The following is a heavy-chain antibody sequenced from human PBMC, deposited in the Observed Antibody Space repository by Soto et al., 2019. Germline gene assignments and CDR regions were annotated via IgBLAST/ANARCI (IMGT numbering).Heavy chain of an antibody. J-gene: IGHJ4*02. CDR3: VRGYRGLDY. CDR1: GFTFSDSD. V-gene: IGHV3-72*01. Sequence: EVQLVESGGGLVPPGGSLGLSCEVSGFTFSDSDMDWVRQAPGRGLEWVGRSRNKANSYTTEYATSVKGRFTVSRDASTNLFFLQMTSLKPEDTAVFYCVRGYRGLDYWGQGARVTVSS. CDR2: SRNKANSYTT. D-gene: IGHD2-2*02.